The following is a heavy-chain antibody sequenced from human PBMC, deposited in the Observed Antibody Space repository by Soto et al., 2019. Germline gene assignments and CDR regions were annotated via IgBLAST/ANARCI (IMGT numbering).Heavy chain of an antibody. CDR2: ISYDGSNK. CDR1: GFTFSSYG. Sequence: QVQLVESGGGVVQPGRSLRLSCAASGFTFSSYGMHWVRQAPGKGLEWVAVISYDGSNKYYADSVKGRFTISRDNSKNTLYLQMNSLRDEDTAVYYCAKDKTYDSSGYFDAFDIWGQGTMVTVSS. J-gene: IGHJ3*02. CDR3: AKDKTYDSSGYFDAFDI. V-gene: IGHV3-30*18. D-gene: IGHD3-22*01.